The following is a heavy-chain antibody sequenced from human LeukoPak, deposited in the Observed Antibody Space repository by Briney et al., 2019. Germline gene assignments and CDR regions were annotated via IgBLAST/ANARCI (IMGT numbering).Heavy chain of an antibody. J-gene: IGHJ4*02. CDR1: GFTFSSYA. CDR2: ISGSGGST. V-gene: IGHV3-23*01. D-gene: IGHD6-13*01. CDR3: ARDRHGYFDY. Sequence: GGSLRLSCAASGFTFSSYAMSWVRQAPGKGLEWVSAISGSGGSTYYADSVKGRFTISRDNSKNTLYLQMNSLRVEDTAVYYCARDRHGYFDYWGQGTLVTVSS.